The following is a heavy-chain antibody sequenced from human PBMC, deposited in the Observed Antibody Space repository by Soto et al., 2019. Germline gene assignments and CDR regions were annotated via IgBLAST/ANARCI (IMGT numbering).Heavy chain of an antibody. J-gene: IGHJ4*02. V-gene: IGHV1-3*05. CDR1: GYTFTGYA. CDR2: INAGNGNT. Sequence: QGQLVQSGAEEKKPGASVQVSCKASGYTFTGYAMHWGRQAPGQRLEWMGWINAGNGNTKYSKRFQGRVTITRDTSASTAYMELSSLRSEDTAVYYCARAVAVPADFDYWGQGTLVTVSS. D-gene: IGHD6-19*01. CDR3: ARAVAVPADFDY.